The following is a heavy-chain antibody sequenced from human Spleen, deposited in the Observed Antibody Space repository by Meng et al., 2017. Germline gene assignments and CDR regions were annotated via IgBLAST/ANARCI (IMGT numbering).Heavy chain of an antibody. D-gene: IGHD2-15*01. CDR3: ARYLYGGSRYTNLFDA. Sequence: QVQLQESGPGLVKLSQTLSLSCSVSGDSISNTESYWGWIRQPPGKGLEWIGYKHYSGTTYYNPSLQSRVSMSVDTSKNQFSLTLSSVTAADTAVYWCARYLYGGSRYTNLFDAWGQGTLVTVSS. CDR1: GDSISNTESY. J-gene: IGHJ5*01. CDR2: KHYSGTT. V-gene: IGHV4-30-4*01.